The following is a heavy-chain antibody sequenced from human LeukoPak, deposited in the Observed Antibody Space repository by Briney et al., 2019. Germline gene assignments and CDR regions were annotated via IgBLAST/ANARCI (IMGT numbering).Heavy chain of an antibody. D-gene: IGHD3-16*02. Sequence: PSETLSLTCTVSGGSISSSGCYWGWIRQPPGKGLEWIGSIYYSGSTYYNPSLKSRVTISVDTSKNQFSLKLSSVTAADTAVYYCSIMITFGGVIGTDYWGQGTLVTVSS. J-gene: IGHJ4*02. CDR3: SIMITFGGVIGTDY. CDR2: IYYSGST. CDR1: GGSISSSGCY. V-gene: IGHV4-39*01.